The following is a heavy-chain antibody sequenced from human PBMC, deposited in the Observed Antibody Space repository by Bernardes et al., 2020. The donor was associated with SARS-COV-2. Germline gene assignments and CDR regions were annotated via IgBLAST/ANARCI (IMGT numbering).Heavy chain of an antibody. V-gene: IGHV3-30*18. Sequence: GGSLRLSCAASGFTFSSYGMHWVRQAPGKGLEWVAVISYDGSNKYYADSVKGRFTISRDNSKNTLYLQMNSLRAEDTAVYYCAKDRNEIAAAGTAVGYGMDVWGQGTTVTVSS. J-gene: IGHJ6*02. CDR1: GFTFSSYG. D-gene: IGHD6-13*01. CDR3: AKDRNEIAAAGTAVGYGMDV. CDR2: ISYDGSNK.